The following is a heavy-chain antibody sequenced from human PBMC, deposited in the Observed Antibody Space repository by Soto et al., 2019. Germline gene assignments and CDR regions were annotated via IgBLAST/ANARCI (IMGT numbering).Heavy chain of an antibody. CDR2: IIPILGIA. CDR3: ARDGGYSGYGQGYYYYYMDV. D-gene: IGHD5-12*01. J-gene: IGHJ6*03. CDR1: GGTFSSYT. V-gene: IGHV1-69*04. Sequence: SVKVSCKASGGTFSSYTISWVRQAPGQGLEWMGRIIPILGIANYAQKFQGRVTITADKSTSTAYMELSSLRSEDTAVYYCARDGGYSGYGQGYYYYYMDVWGKGTTVTVSS.